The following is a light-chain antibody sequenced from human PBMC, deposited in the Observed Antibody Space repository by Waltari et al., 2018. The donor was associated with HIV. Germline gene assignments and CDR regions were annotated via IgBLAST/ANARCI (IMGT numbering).Light chain of an antibody. J-gene: IGLJ2*01. CDR1: SSDVGRYNL. V-gene: IGLV2-23*01. CDR3: CSYAGSSTLEV. Sequence: QSALTQPASVSGSPGQSINISCTGTSSDVGRYNLVSWYQQHPGKAPKLMIYEGSKRPSGVSNRFSGSKSGNTASLTISGLQAEDEADYYCCSYAGSSTLEVFGGGTKLTVL. CDR2: EGS.